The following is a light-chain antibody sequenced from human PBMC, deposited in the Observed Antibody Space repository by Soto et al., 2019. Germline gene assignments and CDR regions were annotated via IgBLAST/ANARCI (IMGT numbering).Light chain of an antibody. CDR2: DAS. Sequence: DIHLTQSPSTLSASVGDRVTITCRASQSMNSWLAWYQQKPGEAPKVLIYDASSLESGVPSRFSGSGSGTEFTLTIGSLQPEDFATYYCLRYNAFSQTFGQGTKVDIK. CDR3: LRYNAFSQT. J-gene: IGKJ1*01. CDR1: QSMNSW. V-gene: IGKV1-5*01.